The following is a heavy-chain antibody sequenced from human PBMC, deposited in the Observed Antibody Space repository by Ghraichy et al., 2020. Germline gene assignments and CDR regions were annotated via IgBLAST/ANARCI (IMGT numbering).Heavy chain of an antibody. CDR2: ISSNGGST. J-gene: IGHJ3*02. CDR1: GFTFSSYA. D-gene: IGHD3-22*01. V-gene: IGHV3-64*01. CDR3: ARDLDTGYYYDSSGYYYGDACDI. Sequence: GGSLRLSCAASGFTFSSYAMHWVRQAPGKGLEYVSAISSNGGSTYYANSVKGRFTISRDNSKNTLYLQMGSLRAEDMAVYYCARDLDTGYYYDSSGYYYGDACDIWGQGTMVTVSS.